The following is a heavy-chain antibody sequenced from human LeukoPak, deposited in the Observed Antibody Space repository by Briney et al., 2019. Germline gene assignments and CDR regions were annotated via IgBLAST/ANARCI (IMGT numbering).Heavy chain of an antibody. Sequence: SETLSLTCTVSGGSITGYYWSWIRQPPGKELEWIAYIHYSGSTNYNPSLKSRVTISVETSKNQFSLKLSSVTAADTALYYCARHSRELVAEVMDYWGQGTLVTVSS. V-gene: IGHV4-59*08. CDR3: ARHSRELVAEVMDY. CDR1: GGSITGYY. J-gene: IGHJ4*02. D-gene: IGHD5-12*01. CDR2: IHYSGST.